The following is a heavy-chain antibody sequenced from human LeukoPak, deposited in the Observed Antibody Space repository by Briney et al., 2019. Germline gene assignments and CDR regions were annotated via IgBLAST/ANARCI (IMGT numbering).Heavy chain of an antibody. CDR1: GFTFDDYG. V-gene: IGHV3-33*08. J-gene: IGHJ6*02. CDR3: ARDQSQTGMDV. Sequence: PGGSLRLSCAASGFTFDDYGMHWVRQAPGKGLEWVAVIWYDGSNKYYADSVKGRFTISRDNSKNTLYLQMNSLRAEDTAVYYCARDQSQTGMDVWGQGTTVTVSS. CDR2: IWYDGSNK.